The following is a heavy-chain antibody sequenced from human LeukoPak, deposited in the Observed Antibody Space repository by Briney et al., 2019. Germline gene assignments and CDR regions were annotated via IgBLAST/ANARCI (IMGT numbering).Heavy chain of an antibody. Sequence: GGSLRLSCAASGFTFSTYSMHWVRQAPGKGLEWVSSITSSSTNIYYADSVKGRFIISRDNAKNSLYLQMNSLRAEDTAVYYCARGVTIFGVVIPRWFDPWGQGTLVTVSS. CDR2: ITSSSTNI. V-gene: IGHV3-21*01. CDR3: ARGVTIFGVVIPRWFDP. J-gene: IGHJ5*02. D-gene: IGHD3-3*01. CDR1: GFTFSTYS.